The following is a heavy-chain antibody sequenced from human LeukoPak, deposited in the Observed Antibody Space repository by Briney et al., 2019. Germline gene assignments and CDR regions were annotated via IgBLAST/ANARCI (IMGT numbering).Heavy chain of an antibody. V-gene: IGHV4-39*01. CDR1: GGSISSSSYY. J-gene: IGHJ4*02. D-gene: IGHD6-6*01. CDR3: ARIEYSSSSEVFDY. CDR2: IYYSGST. Sequence: SETLSLTCTVSGGSISSSSYYWGWIRQPPGKGLEWIGSIYYSGSTYYNPSLKSRVTIYVDTSKNQFSMKLSCVVAADTAVYYCARIEYSSSSEVFDYWGEGALVTVSS.